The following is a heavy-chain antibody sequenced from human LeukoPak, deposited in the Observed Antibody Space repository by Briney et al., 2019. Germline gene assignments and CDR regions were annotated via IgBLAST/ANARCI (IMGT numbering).Heavy chain of an antibody. V-gene: IGHV3-48*02. CDR1: GFTFSNAW. CDR3: AREGGFDI. Sequence: GGSLRLSCAASGFTFSNAWMSWVRQAPGKGLEWVSYITTTSSTIYYADSVKGRFTVPRDNAKNSLYLQMNSLRDEDTAVYYCAREGGFDIWGQGTMVTVSS. CDR2: ITTTSSTI. J-gene: IGHJ3*02.